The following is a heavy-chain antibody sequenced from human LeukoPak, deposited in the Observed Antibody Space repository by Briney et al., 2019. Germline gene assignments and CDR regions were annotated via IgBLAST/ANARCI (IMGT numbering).Heavy chain of an antibody. Sequence: ASVKVSCKASGYTFTSYAMHWVRQAPGQRLEWMGWINPNSGGTNYAQKFQGRVTMTRDTSISTAYMELSRLRSDDTAVYYCARDRGSWRIPDYWGQGTLVTVSS. CDR3: ARDRGSWRIPDY. D-gene: IGHD6-13*01. J-gene: IGHJ4*02. CDR1: GYTFTSYA. V-gene: IGHV1-2*02. CDR2: INPNSGGT.